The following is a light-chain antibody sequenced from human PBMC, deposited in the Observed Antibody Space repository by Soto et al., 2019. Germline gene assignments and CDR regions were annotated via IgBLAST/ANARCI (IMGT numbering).Light chain of an antibody. Sequence: QSVLTXPPSASGTPGQRVTISCSGSSSNTGTNYVYWYQHLPGTAPKLLIYRNDLRPSGVPDRFSGSRSGTSASLAISGLRSEDEADYFCSAWDDSLSGSVFGTGTKVTVL. V-gene: IGLV1-47*01. CDR3: SAWDDSLSGSV. CDR2: RND. J-gene: IGLJ1*01. CDR1: SSNTGTNY.